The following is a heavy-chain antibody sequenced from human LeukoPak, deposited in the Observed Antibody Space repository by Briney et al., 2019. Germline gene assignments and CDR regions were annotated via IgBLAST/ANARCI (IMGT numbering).Heavy chain of an antibody. CDR3: ARHRGYYGGNWGYAFDL. CDR2: FYSGGNT. Sequence: SETLSLSCTVSGDSISDTSYYWGWIRQPPGKGLEWIGSFYSGGNTYYNPSLKSRVTISVDTSKNQFSLQPTSVTAADTAVYYCARHRGYYGGNWGYAFDLWGQGTMVTVSS. CDR1: GDSISDTSYY. V-gene: IGHV4-39*01. J-gene: IGHJ3*01. D-gene: IGHD4-23*01.